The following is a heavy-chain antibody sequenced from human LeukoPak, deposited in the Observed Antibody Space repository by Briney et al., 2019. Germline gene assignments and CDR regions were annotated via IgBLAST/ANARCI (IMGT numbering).Heavy chain of an antibody. J-gene: IGHJ4*02. CDR2: ISFDGSNK. D-gene: IGHD6-19*01. Sequence: GGSLRLSCAASGFTFSTYVMNWFRQAPGKGLEWVAVISFDGSNKFYADSVKGRFTISRDNSKNTLYLQMNSLRSEDTAVYYCARGGDSSGWYIDYWGQGTLVTVSS. CDR1: GFTFSTYV. CDR3: ARGGDSSGWYIDY. V-gene: IGHV3-30*03.